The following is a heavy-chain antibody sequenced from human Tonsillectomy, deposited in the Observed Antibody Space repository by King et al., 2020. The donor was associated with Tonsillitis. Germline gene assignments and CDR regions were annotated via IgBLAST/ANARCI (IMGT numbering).Heavy chain of an antibody. CDR2: ISHDGSNK. Sequence: VQLVESGGGVVQPGGSLRLSCAASGFTFSHYGMHWVRQAPGKGLECVATISHDGSNKYYADSVKGRFTISRGNSKNTLYLQMSSLRAEDTAVYYCANLPSDSLDIWGQGTTVTVSS. CDR1: GFTFSHYG. V-gene: IGHV3-33*05. J-gene: IGHJ3*02. CDR3: ANLPSDSLDI.